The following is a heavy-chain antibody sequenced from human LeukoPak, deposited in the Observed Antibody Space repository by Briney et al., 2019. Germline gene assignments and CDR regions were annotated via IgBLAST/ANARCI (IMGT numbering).Heavy chain of an antibody. Sequence: SETLSLTCTVSGGSVSSDSCYWSWIRQPPGKGLEWIGYIYNSGSTNYIPSLKSRVTISIDTSKNQFSLNLNSVTAADTAVYYCARGGAARLHFQNWGQGTLVTVSS. CDR2: IYNSGST. CDR3: ARGGAARLHFQN. D-gene: IGHD6-6*01. CDR1: GGSVSSDSCY. J-gene: IGHJ1*01. V-gene: IGHV4-61*01.